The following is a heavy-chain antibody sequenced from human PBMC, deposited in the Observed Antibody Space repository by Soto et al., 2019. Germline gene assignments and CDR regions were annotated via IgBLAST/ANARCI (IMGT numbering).Heavy chain of an antibody. D-gene: IGHD6-6*01. J-gene: IGHJ4*02. Sequence: SETLSLTCTVSGGSISSGDYYWSWIRQPPGKGLEWIGYIYYSGSTYYNPSLKSRVTISVDTSKNQFSLKLSSVTAADTAVYYCARARAARPFLGYWGQGTLVTVSS. CDR1: GGSISSGDYY. V-gene: IGHV4-30-4*01. CDR3: ARARAARPFLGY. CDR2: IYYSGST.